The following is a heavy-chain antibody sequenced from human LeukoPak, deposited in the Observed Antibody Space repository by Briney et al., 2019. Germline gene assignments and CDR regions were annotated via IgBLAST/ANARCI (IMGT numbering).Heavy chain of an antibody. V-gene: IGHV4-59*08. J-gene: IGHJ6*03. CDR1: GGSISSYY. CDR2: IYYSGST. Sequence: SETLSLTCTVSGGSISSYYWSWIRQPPGKGLEWIGYIYYSGSTNYNPSLKSRVPISVDTSKNQFSLKLSSVTAADTAVYYCARHARRSGYYYYYMDVWGKGTTVTVSS. D-gene: IGHD6-6*01. CDR3: ARHARRSGYYYYYMDV.